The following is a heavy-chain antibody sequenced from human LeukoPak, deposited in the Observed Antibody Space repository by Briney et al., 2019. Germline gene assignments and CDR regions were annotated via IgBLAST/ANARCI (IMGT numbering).Heavy chain of an antibody. CDR1: GGSISSGGYY. CDR2: IYHSGST. V-gene: IGHV4-30-2*01. J-gene: IGHJ4*02. D-gene: IGHD6-13*01. Sequence: SETLSLTCTVSGGSISSGGYYWSWIRQPPGKGLEWIGYIYHSGSTYYNPSLKSRVTISVDRSKNQFSLKLSSVTAADTAVYYCARVQQLPLDVVDWGQGTLVTVSS. CDR3: ARVQQLPLDVVD.